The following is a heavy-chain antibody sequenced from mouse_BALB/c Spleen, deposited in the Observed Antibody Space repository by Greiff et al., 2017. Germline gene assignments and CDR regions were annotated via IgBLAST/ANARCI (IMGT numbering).Heavy chain of an antibody. CDR2: ISNGGGST. D-gene: IGHD2-1*01. CDR3: ARHDGNYWYFDV. J-gene: IGHJ1*01. Sequence: EVNVVESGGGLVQPGGSLKLSCAASGFTFSSYTMSWVRQTPEKRLEWVAYISNGGGSTYYPDTVKGRFTISRDNAKNTLYLQMSSLKSEDTAMYYCARHDGNYWYFDVWGAGTTVTVSS. CDR1: GFTFSSYT. V-gene: IGHV5-12-2*01.